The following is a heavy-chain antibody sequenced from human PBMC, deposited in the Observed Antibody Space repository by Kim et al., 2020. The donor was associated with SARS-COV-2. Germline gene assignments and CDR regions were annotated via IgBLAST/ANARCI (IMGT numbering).Heavy chain of an antibody. J-gene: IGHJ4*02. CDR1: GGSISSDNYY. Sequence: SETLSLTCSVSGGSISSDNYYWGWIRQPPGKGLEWIGSLYYSWTTNYNPSLKSRLTISVDTSKSQFSLKLSSVTVADTAVYYCARRTRRYSYGYFDYWGQGTLVTVSS. CDR2: LYYSWTT. V-gene: IGHV4-39*01. D-gene: IGHD5-18*01. CDR3: ARRTRRYSYGYFDY.